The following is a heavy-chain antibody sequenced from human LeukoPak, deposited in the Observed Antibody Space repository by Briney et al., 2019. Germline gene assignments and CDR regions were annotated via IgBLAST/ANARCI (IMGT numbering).Heavy chain of an antibody. V-gene: IGHV3-49*03. CDR3: TSLTDCGGVCLGWFDP. CDR2: IRSKAYGGTT. Sequence: GGSLRLSCTASGFTFGDYAMSWFRQAPGKGLEWVGFIRSKAYGGTTEYAASVKGRFTISRDDSKSIAYLQMNSLKTEDTAVYYCTSLTDCGGVCLGWFDPWGQGTLVTVSS. J-gene: IGHJ5*02. D-gene: IGHD2-21*02. CDR1: GFTFGDYA.